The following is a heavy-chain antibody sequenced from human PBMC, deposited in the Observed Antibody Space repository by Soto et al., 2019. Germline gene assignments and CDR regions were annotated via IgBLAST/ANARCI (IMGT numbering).Heavy chain of an antibody. CDR3: ATSSGALAASFPYYFDY. Sequence: LRLSCAATGFRFNDYYMTWIRQAPGKGLEWVSYISSGSSTIYYAHSVKGRFTISRDNAKNSLYLQMNSLRAEDTAVYYCATSSGALAASFPYYFDYWGQGTLVTVSS. CDR1: GFRFNDYY. V-gene: IGHV3-11*01. J-gene: IGHJ4*02. CDR2: ISSGSSTI. D-gene: IGHD6-25*01.